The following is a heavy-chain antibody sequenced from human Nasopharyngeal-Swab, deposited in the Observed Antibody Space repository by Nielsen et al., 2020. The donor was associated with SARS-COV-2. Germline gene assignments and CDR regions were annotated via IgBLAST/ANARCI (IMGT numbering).Heavy chain of an antibody. D-gene: IGHD4-17*01. CDR1: GFTFSDYY. CDR3: ARDDYGDLGWFDP. CDR2: ISSSGSTI. J-gene: IGHJ5*02. Sequence: LTCAASGFTFSDYYMSWIRQAPGKGLEWVSYISSSGSTIYYADSVKGRFTISRDNAKNSLYLQMNSLRAEDTAVYYCARDDYGDLGWFDPWGQGTLVTVSS. V-gene: IGHV3-11*01.